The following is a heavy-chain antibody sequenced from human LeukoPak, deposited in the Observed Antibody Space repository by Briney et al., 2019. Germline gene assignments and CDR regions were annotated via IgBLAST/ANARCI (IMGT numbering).Heavy chain of an antibody. CDR1: GFTFSSHP. CDR3: AKGDVITFGGLVVTFDY. D-gene: IGHD3-16*02. CDR2: ISASGGSP. V-gene: IGHV3-23*01. Sequence: GGSLRLSCAASGFTFSSHPMSWVRQAPGKGLEWVSAISASGGSPYYADSVKGRFTISRDNSKNTLYLQMNSLRAEDTAVYYCAKGDVITFGGLVVTFDYWGQGTLVTVSS. J-gene: IGHJ4*02.